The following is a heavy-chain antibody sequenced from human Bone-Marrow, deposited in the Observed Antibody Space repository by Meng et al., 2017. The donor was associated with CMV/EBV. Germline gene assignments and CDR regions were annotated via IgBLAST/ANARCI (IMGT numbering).Heavy chain of an antibody. CDR2: INPNSGGT. CDR3: ARRYTNSRTYYDFWSRTGSASVGVSNWFDP. CDR1: GYTFTGYY. D-gene: IGHD3-3*01. J-gene: IGHJ5*02. Sequence: ASVKVSCKASGYTFTGYYMHWVRQAPGQGLEWMGWINPNSGGTNYAQKFQGRVTMTRDTSISTAYMELSSLRSEDTAVYYCARRYTNSRTYYDFWSRTGSASVGVSNWFDPWGQGTRVTGSS. V-gene: IGHV1-2*02.